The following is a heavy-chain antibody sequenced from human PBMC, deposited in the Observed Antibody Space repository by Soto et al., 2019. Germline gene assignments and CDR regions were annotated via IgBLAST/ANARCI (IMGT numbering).Heavy chain of an antibody. Sequence: QVQLVQSGAEVKKPESSVKVSCKAPGGTFSTYAISWVRQAPGQGLEWMGGIIPMFGTANSAQRFQDRVTITADESTNTVYMELSSLRPEDTAVYFCASGIQLWLRRINNGYSGWGQGTLVTVSS. CDR1: GGTFSTYA. CDR2: IIPMFGTA. V-gene: IGHV1-69*12. J-gene: IGHJ4*02. D-gene: IGHD5-18*01. CDR3: ASGIQLWLRRINNGYSG.